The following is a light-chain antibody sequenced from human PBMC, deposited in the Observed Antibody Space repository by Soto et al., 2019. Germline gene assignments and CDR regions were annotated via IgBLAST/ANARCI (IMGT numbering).Light chain of an antibody. CDR1: SSNIGNNY. V-gene: IGLV1-51*01. CDR2: DNN. CDR3: ATWDGSLPAEV. J-gene: IGLJ2*01. Sequence: QPVLTQPPSVSAAPGQKVTISCSGSSSNIGNNYVSWYQQLPGTAPKLLIYDNNKRPSGIPDRFSGSKSGTSGTLDITGLQTGDEADYYCATWDGSLPAEVFGGGTKVTVL.